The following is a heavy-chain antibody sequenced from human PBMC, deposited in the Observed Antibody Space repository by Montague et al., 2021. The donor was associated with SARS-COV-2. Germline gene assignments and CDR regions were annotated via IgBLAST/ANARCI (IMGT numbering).Heavy chain of an antibody. CDR2: IYYSGST. J-gene: IGHJ6*02. D-gene: IGHD3-10*01. V-gene: IGHV4-39*01. Sequence: SETLSLTCTVSDGSISTSSYYWGWIRQPPGKGLEWIGSIYYSGSTYYNPSLKSRVTISVDTSKNQFSLKLSSVTAADTAVYYCARHGREGVVLLWFGELSQSAYGMDVWGQGTTVTVSS. CDR1: DGSISTSSYY. CDR3: ARHGREGVVLLWFGELSQSAYGMDV.